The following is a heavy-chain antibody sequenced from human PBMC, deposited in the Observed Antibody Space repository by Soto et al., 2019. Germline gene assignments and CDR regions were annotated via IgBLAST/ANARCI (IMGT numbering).Heavy chain of an antibody. CDR3: ARGEGFLDY. Sequence: QVQLVQSGAEVKKPGASVKVSCKASGYTFINSGISWVRQAPVQGLEWIGWITPYNCNTNYAQKLQRRVTMTTDTSTTTAYLELRILRSDDTAMYYCARGEGFLDYWGKGTLVTVSS. J-gene: IGHJ4*02. D-gene: IGHD2-15*01. CDR2: ITPYNCNT. V-gene: IGHV1-18*01. CDR1: GYTFINSG.